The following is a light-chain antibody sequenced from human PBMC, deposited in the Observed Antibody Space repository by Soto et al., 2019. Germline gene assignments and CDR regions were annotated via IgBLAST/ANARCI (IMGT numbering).Light chain of an antibody. CDR1: SSDVGGYNY. Sequence: QSVLTQPASVSGSPGQSITISCTGTSSDVGGYNYVSWYQQHPGKAPKLMIYEVSSRPSGVSNRFSGSKSGNTASLTISGLQAEAEADYYCSSYTSSSIDYVFGTGTKVTVL. V-gene: IGLV2-14*01. J-gene: IGLJ1*01. CDR3: SSYTSSSIDYV. CDR2: EVS.